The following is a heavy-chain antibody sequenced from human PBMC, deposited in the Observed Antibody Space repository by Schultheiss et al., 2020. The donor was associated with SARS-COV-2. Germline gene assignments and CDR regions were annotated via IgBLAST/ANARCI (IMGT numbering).Heavy chain of an antibody. V-gene: IGHV3-21*01. Sequence: GESLKISCAASGFTFSSYAMHWVRQAPGKGLEWVSSISSSSSYIYYADSVKGRFTISRDNAKNSLYLQMNSLRAEDTAVYYCARDQGVYSSGRGYWGQGTLVTVSS. CDR3: ARDQGVYSSGRGY. CDR2: ISSSSSYI. J-gene: IGHJ4*02. CDR1: GFTFSSYA. D-gene: IGHD6-19*01.